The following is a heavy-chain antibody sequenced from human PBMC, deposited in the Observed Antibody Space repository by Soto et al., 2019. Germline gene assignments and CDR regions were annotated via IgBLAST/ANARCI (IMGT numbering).Heavy chain of an antibody. D-gene: IGHD5-18*01. Sequence: GESLKISCKGSGYSFTSYWIGWVRQMPGKGLEWMGIIYPGDSDTRYSPSFQGQVTISADKSISTAYLQWCSLKASDTAMYYCARHGYSYGGVVPFDYWGQGTLVTVSS. CDR2: IYPGDSDT. V-gene: IGHV5-51*01. CDR1: GYSFTSYW. J-gene: IGHJ4*02. CDR3: ARHGYSYGGVVPFDY.